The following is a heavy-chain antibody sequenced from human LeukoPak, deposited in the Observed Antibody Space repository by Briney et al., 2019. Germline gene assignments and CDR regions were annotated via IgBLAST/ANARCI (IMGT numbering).Heavy chain of an antibody. V-gene: IGHV1-2*02. D-gene: IGHD3-10*01. Sequence: ASVKVSCKASGYTFTGYYMHWVRQAPGQGLEWMGWINPDSGGTNYAQKFQGRVTLTRDTSISTAYMELSRLRSDDTAIYYCARDYASLGSGDFDYWGQGTLVTVSS. J-gene: IGHJ4*02. CDR3: ARDYASLGSGDFDY. CDR1: GYTFTGYY. CDR2: INPDSGGT.